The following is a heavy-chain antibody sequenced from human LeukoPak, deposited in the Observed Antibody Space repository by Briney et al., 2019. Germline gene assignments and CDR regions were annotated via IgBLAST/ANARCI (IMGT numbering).Heavy chain of an antibody. V-gene: IGHV4-59*01. CDR3: ANRACSGGSCSYDY. CDR1: GGSLSSYY. Sequence: PSETLSLTCPVSGGSLSSYYWSWLRQPPGTGLEWIGYIYYSGSTNYNPSLKSRVTISVGTSKNQFSLKLSSVTAADTAGYYCANRACSGGSCSYDYWGQGTLVTVSS. CDR2: IYYSGST. J-gene: IGHJ4*02. D-gene: IGHD2-15*01.